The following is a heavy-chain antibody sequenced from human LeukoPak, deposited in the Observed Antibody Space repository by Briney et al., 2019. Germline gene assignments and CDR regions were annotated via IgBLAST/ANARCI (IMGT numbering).Heavy chain of an antibody. CDR3: AKDKSQVGVDSASTLVDH. CDR2: IRFDGRDE. Sequence: GGSLTLSCAASGFTFRNFGMHWVRQAPGKGLEWVAFIRFDGRDEYYVDSLKGRFTISRDNSKNTVYLQMNGLRSEDTALYYCAKDKSQVGVDSASTLVDHWGQGTLVIVSS. D-gene: IGHD2-8*02. J-gene: IGHJ4*02. V-gene: IGHV3-30*02. CDR1: GFTFRNFG.